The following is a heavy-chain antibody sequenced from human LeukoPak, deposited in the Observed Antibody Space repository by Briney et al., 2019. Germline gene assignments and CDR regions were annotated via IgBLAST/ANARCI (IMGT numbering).Heavy chain of an antibody. J-gene: IGHJ4*02. V-gene: IGHV3-64*01. Sequence: GGSLRLSCAASGFTFSSYAMHWVRQAPGKGLEYVSAISSNGGSTYYAYSVKGRFTISRDNSKNTLYLQMGSLRAEDMAVYYCARVRTDLYYYDSSGYSYYFDYWGQGTLVTVSS. CDR2: ISSNGGST. D-gene: IGHD3-22*01. CDR1: GFTFSSYA. CDR3: ARVRTDLYYYDSSGYSYYFDY.